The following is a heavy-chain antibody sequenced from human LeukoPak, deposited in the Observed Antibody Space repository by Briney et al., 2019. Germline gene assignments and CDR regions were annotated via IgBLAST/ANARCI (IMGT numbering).Heavy chain of an antibody. D-gene: IGHD2-15*01. CDR3: VKALGYCSGGSCLAFDI. CDR2: ISSNGGST. J-gene: IGHJ3*02. V-gene: IGHV3-64D*06. Sequence: GGPLRLSCSASGFPFCTSAMHGVPEAPGKGLKYFSAISSNGGSTYYADSVKGRFTISRDNSKNTLYLQMSSLRAEDTAVYYCVKALGYCSGGSCLAFDIWGQGTMVTVSS. CDR1: GFPFCTSA.